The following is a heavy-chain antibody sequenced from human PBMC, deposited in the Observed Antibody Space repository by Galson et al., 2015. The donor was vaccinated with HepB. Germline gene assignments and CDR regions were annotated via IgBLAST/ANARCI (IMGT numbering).Heavy chain of an antibody. J-gene: IGHJ4*02. CDR3: AKSRGYSYGYGDY. D-gene: IGHD5-18*01. CDR2: IGGSGGST. Sequence: SLRLSCAASGFTFSSYAMSRVRQAPGKGLEWVSAIGGSGGSTYYADSVKGRFTISRDNSKNTLYLQMNSLRAEDTAVYYCAKSRGYSYGYGDYWGQGTLVTVSS. V-gene: IGHV3-23*01. CDR1: GFTFSSYA.